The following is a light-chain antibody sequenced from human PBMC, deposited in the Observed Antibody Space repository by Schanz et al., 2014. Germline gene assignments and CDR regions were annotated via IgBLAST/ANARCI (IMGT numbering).Light chain of an antibody. Sequence: EVVMTQSPLSLPVSLGQPASISCRSSQGLVHSYGNTYLAWFHQRPGQSPRRLIDKVSKRDSGIPDRFSGSGSGTDFTLTISRVEAEDVGIFFCMQGTHWPFTFGQATKLEF. CDR3: MQGTHWPFT. V-gene: IGKV2-30*02. CDR1: QGLVHSYGNTY. CDR2: KVS. J-gene: IGKJ2*01.